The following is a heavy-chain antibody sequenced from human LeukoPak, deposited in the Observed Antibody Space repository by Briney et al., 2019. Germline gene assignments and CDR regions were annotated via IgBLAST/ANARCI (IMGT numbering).Heavy chain of an antibody. CDR1: GYTFTDYY. V-gene: IGHV1-2*02. CDR3: ARDHDYGDYDAPGVFDI. Sequence: GASVKVSCKTSGYTFTDYYMHWVRQAPGQGLEWMGWVIPNSGATRYAQKFQGRVTMTRDTSITTAYMELSRLTSDDTAVYYCARDHDYGDYDAPGVFDIWGQGTMVTVSA. CDR2: VIPNSGAT. D-gene: IGHD4-17*01. J-gene: IGHJ3*02.